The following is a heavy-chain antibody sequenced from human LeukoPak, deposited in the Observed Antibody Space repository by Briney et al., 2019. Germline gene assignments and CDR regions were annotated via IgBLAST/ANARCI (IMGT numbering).Heavy chain of an antibody. CDR2: IYFSGST. J-gene: IGHJ4*02. V-gene: IGHV4-39*01. CDR1: GGSIGSGSYY. Sequence: PSETLSLTCTVSGGSIGSGSYYWGWIRQPPGKGLEWITNIYFSGSTYYNPSLKSRVTISLDTPKNQFSLKLSSVTATDTAVYYCARFISGHFDYWGQGTLVTVSS. D-gene: IGHD5-12*01. CDR3: ARFISGHFDY.